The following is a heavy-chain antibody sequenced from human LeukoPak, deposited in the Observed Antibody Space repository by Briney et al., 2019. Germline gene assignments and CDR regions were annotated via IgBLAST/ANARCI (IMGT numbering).Heavy chain of an antibody. D-gene: IGHD1-26*01. CDR2: ISGSGGST. J-gene: IGHJ4*02. CDR1: GFTFSSYA. V-gene: IGHV3-23*01. Sequence: PGGSLRLSCAASGFTFSSYAMSWVRQAPGKGLEWVSAISGSGGSTYYADSVKGRFTISRDNSKNTLYLQMNSLRAEDTAVYYCAKDHGSGELLGDFDYWGQGTLVTVSS. CDR3: AKDHGSGELLGDFDY.